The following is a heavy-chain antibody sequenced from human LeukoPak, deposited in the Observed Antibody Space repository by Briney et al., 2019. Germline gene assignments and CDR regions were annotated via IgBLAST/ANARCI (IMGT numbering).Heavy chain of an antibody. D-gene: IGHD7-27*01. CDR2: IYYSGST. CDR1: GGSISSYY. V-gene: IGHV4-59*08. CDR3: AGQILLGNWDPLDY. J-gene: IGHJ4*02. Sequence: SETLSLTCTVSGGSISSYYWSWIRQPPGKGLEWIGYIYYSGSTNYNPSLKSRVTISVDTSKNQFSLKLSSVTAADTAVYYCAGQILLGNWDPLDYWGQGTLVTVSS.